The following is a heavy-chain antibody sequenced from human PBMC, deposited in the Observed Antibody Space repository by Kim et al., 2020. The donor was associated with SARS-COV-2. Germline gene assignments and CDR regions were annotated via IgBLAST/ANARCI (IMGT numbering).Heavy chain of an antibody. CDR1: GGTFSRNP. D-gene: IGHD2-15*01. V-gene: IGHV1-69*13. Sequence: SVKVSCKASGGTFSRNPISWVRQAPGQGLEWMGGILPMFGATNYIKKLQGRVTITADESTSTVYMDLSDLTSEDTAVYYCARGGVEDNWFDPWGQGTLVTVSS. J-gene: IGHJ5*02. CDR3: ARGGVEDNWFDP. CDR2: ILPMFGAT.